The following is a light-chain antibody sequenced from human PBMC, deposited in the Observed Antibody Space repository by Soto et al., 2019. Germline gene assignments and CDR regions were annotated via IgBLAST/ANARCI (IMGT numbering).Light chain of an antibody. CDR2: RNN. J-gene: IGLJ2*01. CDR3: AAWDDSLSGVV. CDR1: SSNIGSNY. V-gene: IGLV1-47*01. Sequence: QSVLTQPPSASGTPGQRVTISCSGSSSNIGSNYVYWHQQLPGTAPKLLIYRNNQRPSGVPDRFSGSKSGTSASLAISGLRSEDEADYYCAAWDDSLSGVVFGGGTKLTVL.